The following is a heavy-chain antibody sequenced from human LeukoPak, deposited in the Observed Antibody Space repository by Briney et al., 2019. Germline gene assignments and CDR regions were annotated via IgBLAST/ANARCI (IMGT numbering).Heavy chain of an antibody. CDR1: GGSISSYY. CDR2: IYTSGST. CDR3: ARRFPRYCSGGSCPYWYFDL. D-gene: IGHD2-15*01. J-gene: IGHJ2*01. Sequence: SETLSLTCTVSGGSISSYYWSWIRQPAGKGLEWIGRIYTSGSTNYNPSLKSRVTMSVDTSKNQFSLKLSSVTAADTAVYYCARRFPRYCSGGSCPYWYFDLWGRGTLVTVSS. V-gene: IGHV4-4*07.